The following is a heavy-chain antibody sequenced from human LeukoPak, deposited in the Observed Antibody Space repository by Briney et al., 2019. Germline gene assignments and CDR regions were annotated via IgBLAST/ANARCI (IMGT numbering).Heavy chain of an antibody. J-gene: IGHJ4*02. CDR1: GFTVSSNY. D-gene: IGHD3-10*01. CDR2: IYSGGST. Sequence: PGGSLRLSCAASGFTVSSNYMSWVRQAPGKGLEWVSVIYSGGSTYYADSVKGRFTISRDNSKNTLYLQMDSLRAEDTAVYYCATYMVRTDAYYDWGQGTLVAVSS. V-gene: IGHV3-53*01. CDR3: ATYMVRTDAYYD.